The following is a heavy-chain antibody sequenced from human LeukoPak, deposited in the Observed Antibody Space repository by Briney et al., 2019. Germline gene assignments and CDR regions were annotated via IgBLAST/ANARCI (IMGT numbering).Heavy chain of an antibody. CDR1: GFTFSNYW. Sequence: PGGSLRLSCAASGFTFSNYWMSWVRQAPGKGLEWVPAISGSGGSTYYADSVKGRFTISRDNSKNTLYLQMNSLRAEDTAVYYCASGYSGYDYGYWGQGTLVTVSS. D-gene: IGHD5-12*01. CDR2: ISGSGGST. CDR3: ASGYSGYDYGY. V-gene: IGHV3-23*01. J-gene: IGHJ4*02.